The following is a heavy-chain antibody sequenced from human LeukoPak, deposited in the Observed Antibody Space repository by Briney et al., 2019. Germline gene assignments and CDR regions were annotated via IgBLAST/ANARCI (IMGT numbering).Heavy chain of an antibody. D-gene: IGHD2-21*02. CDR3: ARHTLVTATSTYNWFDP. V-gene: IGHV4-39*01. Sequence: SETLSLTCTVSGGSIKTNLSYCGWIRQPPGKGLEWIGSMFYSGSTFYNPSLKSRVTISADASRNQFSLQLSSVTAADTAVYYCARHTLVTATSTYNWFDPWGQGILVTVSS. CDR1: GGSIKTNLSY. CDR2: MFYSGST. J-gene: IGHJ5*02.